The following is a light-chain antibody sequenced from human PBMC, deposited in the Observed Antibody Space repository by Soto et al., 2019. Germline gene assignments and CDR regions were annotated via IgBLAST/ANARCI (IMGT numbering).Light chain of an antibody. V-gene: IGLV2-14*01. J-gene: IGLJ2*01. CDR1: ISDIGGYNF. CDR3: ASSPRPTTLV. CDR2: DVN. Sequence: QSALTQPASVSGSPGQSITISFTGTISDIGGYNFISWYQHHPGKAPKLVIYDVNNRPSGISYRFSGSKSGNTASLTISGLQAEDEADYYCASSPRPTTLVFGGGTKLTVL.